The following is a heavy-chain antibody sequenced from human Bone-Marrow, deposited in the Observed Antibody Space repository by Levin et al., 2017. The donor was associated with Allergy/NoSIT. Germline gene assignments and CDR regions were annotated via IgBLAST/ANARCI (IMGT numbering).Heavy chain of an antibody. D-gene: IGHD6-6*01. CDR2: IYYSGST. V-gene: IGHV4-61*01. Sequence: SQTLSLTCTVSGGSVSSGSYYWSWIRQPPGKGLEWIGYIYYSGSTFYSPSLKSRVTISIDTPMNQFSLQLRSVIAADTAVYYCAGWRSNSFRYYFDHWGQGTLVTVSS. J-gene: IGHJ4*02. CDR3: AGWRSNSFRYYFDH. CDR1: GGSVSSGSYY.